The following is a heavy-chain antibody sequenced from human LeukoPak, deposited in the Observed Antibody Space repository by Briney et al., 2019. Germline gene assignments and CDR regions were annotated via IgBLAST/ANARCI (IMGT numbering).Heavy chain of an antibody. CDR2: IYSGGST. D-gene: IGHD6-13*01. V-gene: IGHV3-53*01. CDR1: GFTFSTYG. J-gene: IGHJ4*02. CDR3: ATITSGYSSSWSLVDY. Sequence: GGSLRLSCAASGFTFSTYGMSWVRQAPGKGLEWVSVIYSGGSTYYADSVKGRFTISRDNSKNTLYLQMNSLRAEDTAVYYCATITSGYSSSWSLVDYWGQGTLVTVSS.